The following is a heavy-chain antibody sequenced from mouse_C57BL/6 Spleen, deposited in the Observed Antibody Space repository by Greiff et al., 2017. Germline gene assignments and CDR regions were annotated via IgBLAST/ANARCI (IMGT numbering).Heavy chain of an antibody. J-gene: IGHJ4*01. Sequence: VQLKESGPGLVKPSQSLSLTCSVTGYSITSGYYWNWIRQFPGNKLEWMGYISYDGSNNYNPSLKNRISITRDTSKNQFFLKLNSVTTEDTATYYCARVGHYYGSMDYWGQGTSVTVSS. CDR3: ARVGHYYGSMDY. V-gene: IGHV3-6*01. D-gene: IGHD1-1*01. CDR2: ISYDGSN. CDR1: GYSITSGYY.